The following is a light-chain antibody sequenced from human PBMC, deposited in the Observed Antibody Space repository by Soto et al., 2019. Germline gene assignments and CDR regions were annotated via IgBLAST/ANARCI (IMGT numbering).Light chain of an antibody. CDR3: QQYKTYTYT. CDR1: LSIDRW. CDR2: RAS. J-gene: IGKJ2*01. V-gene: IGKV1-5*03. Sequence: DIQMTQSPSTLSASVGDRVTITCRASLSIDRWLAWYQQKPGKAPKLLIYRASSLESGVPSRFSGSGSGTEFTLTISSLQPDDFTTYYCQQYKTYTYTFAQGTKLDIK.